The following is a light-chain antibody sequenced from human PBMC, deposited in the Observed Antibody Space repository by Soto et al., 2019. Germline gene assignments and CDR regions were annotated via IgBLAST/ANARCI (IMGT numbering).Light chain of an antibody. J-gene: IGKJ1*01. CDR2: WAS. CDR3: QQYYSTPWT. CDR1: QSVLYSSNSKNH. V-gene: IGKV4-1*01. Sequence: DIVMTQSPDSLAVSLGERATINCKSSQSVLYSSNSKNHLAWYQQKSGQPPKLLIYWASTRESGVPDRCRGSGSGTDFTLTISSLQAEDVALYYCQQYYSTPWTFGQGTKVEIK.